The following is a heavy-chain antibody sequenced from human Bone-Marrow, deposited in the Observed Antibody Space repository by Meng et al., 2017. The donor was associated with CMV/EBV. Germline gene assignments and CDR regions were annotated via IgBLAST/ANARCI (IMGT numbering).Heavy chain of an antibody. V-gene: IGHV4-61*01. CDR3: AREPNCSGGSCYSHWFDP. D-gene: IGHD2-15*01. J-gene: IGHJ5*02. CDR2: IYYTGST. CDR1: GDSVSSGSYY. Sequence: SETLSLTCTVSGDSVSSGSYYWSWIRQPPGKGLEWLGYIYYTGSTNYNPSLKIRVTISVDMSKNQFSLKLTSVTAADTAVYYCAREPNCSGGSCYSHWFDPWGQGTLV.